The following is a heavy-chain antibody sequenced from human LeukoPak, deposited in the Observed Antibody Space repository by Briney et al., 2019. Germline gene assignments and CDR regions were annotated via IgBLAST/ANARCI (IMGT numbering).Heavy chain of an antibody. J-gene: IGHJ6*03. CDR3: ARGSRYYYDSGSYYPSYYYMDV. Sequence: ASVKVSCKASGYSFTGYYMHWVRQAPGQGLEWMAWINPNSGGTKYAQKFQGRVTMTRDTSISTAYMELSRLRSGDTAVYYCARGSRYYYDSGSYYPSYYYMDVWGTGTTVTVSS. CDR1: GYSFTGYY. V-gene: IGHV1-2*02. CDR2: INPNSGGT. D-gene: IGHD3-10*01.